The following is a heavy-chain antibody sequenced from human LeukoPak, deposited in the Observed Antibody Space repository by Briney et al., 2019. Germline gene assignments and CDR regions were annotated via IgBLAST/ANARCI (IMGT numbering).Heavy chain of an antibody. CDR3: ASKAVAGKNWFDP. Sequence: SETLSLTCAVYGGSFSGYYWSWIRQPPGKGLEWIGEINHSGSTNYNPSLKSRVTISVDTSKNQFSLKLSSVTAADTAVYYCASKAVAGKNWFDPWGQGTLVTVSS. D-gene: IGHD6-19*01. J-gene: IGHJ5*02. CDR2: INHSGST. CDR1: GGSFSGYY. V-gene: IGHV4-34*01.